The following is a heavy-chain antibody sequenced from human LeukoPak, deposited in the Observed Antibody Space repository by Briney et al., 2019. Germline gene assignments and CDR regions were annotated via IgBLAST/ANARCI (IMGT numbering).Heavy chain of an antibody. V-gene: IGHV1-3*01. J-gene: IGHJ6*04. D-gene: IGHD6-19*01. CDR2: INAGNGNT. Sequence: ASVKVSCKASGYTFTSYAMHWVRQAPGQRREWMGLINAGNGNTKYSQKFQGRVTITRDTSASKAYMELRSLRSEDTPVYYCARWGGTVAGTGVRYYYDMDVWGKGTTVTVSS. CDR1: GYTFTSYA. CDR3: ARWGGTVAGTGVRYYYDMDV.